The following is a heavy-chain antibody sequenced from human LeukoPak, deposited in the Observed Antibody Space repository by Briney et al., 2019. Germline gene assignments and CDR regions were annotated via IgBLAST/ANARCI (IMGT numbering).Heavy chain of an antibody. V-gene: IGHV3-30-3*01. Sequence: GGSLRLSCAASGFTFSSYAMHCVRQAPGKGLEWVAVISYDGSNKYYADSVKGRFTISRDNSKNTLYLQMNSLRAEDTAVYYCARDDYGSGSYSRFDPWGQGTLVTVSS. CDR2: ISYDGSNK. D-gene: IGHD3-10*01. CDR1: GFTFSSYA. CDR3: ARDDYGSGSYSRFDP. J-gene: IGHJ5*02.